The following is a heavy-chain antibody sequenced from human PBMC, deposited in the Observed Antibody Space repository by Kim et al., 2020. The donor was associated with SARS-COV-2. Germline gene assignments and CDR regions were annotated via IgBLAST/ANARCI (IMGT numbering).Heavy chain of an antibody. V-gene: IGHV4-59*12. Sequence: SETLSLTCTVSGGSISTYYWSWIRRPPGKGLEWVGYVYHSGTTNYNPSLRGRVSISVDTSNSQLSLKLSSVTAADTAVYYCARHRIRGYASSSLYSWGQG. D-gene: IGHD5-12*01. CDR2: VYHSGTT. CDR1: GGSISTYY. J-gene: IGHJ4*02. CDR3: ARHRIRGYASSSLYS.